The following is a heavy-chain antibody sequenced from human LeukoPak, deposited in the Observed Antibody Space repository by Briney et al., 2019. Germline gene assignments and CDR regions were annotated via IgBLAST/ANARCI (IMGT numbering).Heavy chain of an antibody. J-gene: IGHJ4*02. CDR2: ISSSSSYI. CDR3: ARYMLYYYGSGSPTLDY. D-gene: IGHD3-10*01. V-gene: IGHV3-21*01. CDR1: GFTFSSYS. Sequence: GGSLRLSCAASGFTFSSYSMNWVLQAPGKGLEWVSSISSSSSYIYYADSVKGRFTISRDNAKNSLYLQMNSLRAEDTAVYYCARYMLYYYGSGSPTLDYWGQGTLVTVSS.